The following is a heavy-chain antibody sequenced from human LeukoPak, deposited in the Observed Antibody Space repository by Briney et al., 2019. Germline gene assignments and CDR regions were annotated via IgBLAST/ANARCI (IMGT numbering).Heavy chain of an antibody. D-gene: IGHD4-11*01. V-gene: IGHV3-53*01. CDR3: ARLYNNYEYFDY. CDR2: IYSGGST. CDR1: GFTFSSYG. Sequence: PGGSLRLSCAASGFTFSSYGMHWVRQAPGKGLEWVSVIYSGGSTYYADSVKGRFTISRDNSKNTLYLQMNSLRAEDTAVYYCARLYNNYEYFDYWGQGTLVTVSS. J-gene: IGHJ4*02.